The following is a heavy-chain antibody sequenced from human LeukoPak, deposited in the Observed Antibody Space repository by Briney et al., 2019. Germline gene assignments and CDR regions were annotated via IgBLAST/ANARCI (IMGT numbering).Heavy chain of an antibody. Sequence: PSETLSLTCTVSGYSMSSGYYWGWIRQPPERGLEWIGSMYHTGSTYYNPSLKSRVTISVDTSKNQFSLKLSSVTAADTAVYYRARATTYSSGWYIWVVGGAHVFDYWGQGTLVTVSS. D-gene: IGHD6-19*01. CDR3: ARATTYSSGWYIWVVGGAHVFDY. J-gene: IGHJ4*02. CDR2: MYHTGST. V-gene: IGHV4-38-2*02. CDR1: GYSMSSGYY.